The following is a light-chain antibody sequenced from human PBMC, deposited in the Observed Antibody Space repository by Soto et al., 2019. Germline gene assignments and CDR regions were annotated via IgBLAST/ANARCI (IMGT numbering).Light chain of an antibody. J-gene: IGKJ4*01. V-gene: IGKV3-11*01. CDR2: DAS. Sequence: EIVLTQSPATLSLSPGERATLSCRASQSVSSYLAWYQQKPGQAPRLLIYDASNRATGTPARFSGSGSGTDFTLTISSLEPEDFAVYSCQQRSNWPLTFGGGTKVEI. CDR3: QQRSNWPLT. CDR1: QSVSSY.